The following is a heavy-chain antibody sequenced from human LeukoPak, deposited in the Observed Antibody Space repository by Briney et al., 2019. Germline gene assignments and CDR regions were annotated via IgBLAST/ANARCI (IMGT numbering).Heavy chain of an antibody. V-gene: IGHV1-2*02. CDR3: ARVRTSYSSSPPFYYYYMDV. CDR1: GYTFTGYY. D-gene: IGHD6-6*01. J-gene: IGHJ6*03. Sequence: ASVKVSCKASGYTFTGYYMHWVRQAPGQGLEWMGWINPNSGGTNYAQKFQGRVTMTRDTSISTPYMELSWLRSDDTAVYYCARVRTSYSSSPPFYYYYMDVWGKGTTVTVSS. CDR2: INPNSGGT.